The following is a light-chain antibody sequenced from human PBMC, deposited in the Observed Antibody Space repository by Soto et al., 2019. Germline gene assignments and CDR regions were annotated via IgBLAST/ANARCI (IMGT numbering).Light chain of an antibody. CDR3: SSFAGSNIYV. CDR2: EVS. CDR1: TSDVGGYNY. J-gene: IGLJ1*01. V-gene: IGLV2-8*01. Sequence: QSVLTQPPSASGSPGQSVTISCTGTTSDVGGYNYVSWYQQYPGEAPKLMIYEVSKRPSGVPDRFSGSKSGDTASLTVSGLQAGDEADYYCSSFAGSNIYVLGTGTKVT.